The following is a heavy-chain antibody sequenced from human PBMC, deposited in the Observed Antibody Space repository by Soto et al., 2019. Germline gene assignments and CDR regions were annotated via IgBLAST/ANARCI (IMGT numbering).Heavy chain of an antibody. J-gene: IGHJ4*02. D-gene: IGHD5-12*01. CDR2: ISSSSSYI. CDR1: GFTFSSYS. CDR3: ARASEYSGYEQYY. Sequence: GGSLRLSCAASGFTFSSYSMNWVRQAPGKGLEWVSSISSSSSYIYYADSVKGRFTISRDNAKNSLYLQMNSLRAEDTAVYYCARASEYSGYEQYYWGQGTLVTVSS. V-gene: IGHV3-21*01.